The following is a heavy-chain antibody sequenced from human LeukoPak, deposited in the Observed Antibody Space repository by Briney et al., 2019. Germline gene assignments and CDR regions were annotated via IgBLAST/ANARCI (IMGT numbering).Heavy chain of an antibody. J-gene: IGHJ3*02. CDR2: ISAYNGNT. D-gene: IGHD5-12*01. V-gene: IGHV1-18*01. Sequence: ASVTVSFKASGYTFNNYGISWVRQAPGQGLEWMGWISAYNGNTNYAQKFQGRVTITTDTSTDTAYVEVRSLRSDDSALYYCARISLSGFWSTLNAFDIWGQGTMVTVSP. CDR1: GYTFNNYG. CDR3: ARISLSGFWSTLNAFDI.